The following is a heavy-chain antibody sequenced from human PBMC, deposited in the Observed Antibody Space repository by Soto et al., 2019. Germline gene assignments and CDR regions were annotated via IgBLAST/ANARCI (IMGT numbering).Heavy chain of an antibody. CDR2: ISYDGSNK. V-gene: IGHV3-30-3*01. J-gene: IGHJ5*02. CDR3: ASPPGQQLSNSFDP. D-gene: IGHD6-13*01. Sequence: VGPLRLSFAVSGFAFSSYAMHWVRQAPGKGLEWMAVISYDGSNKYYADSVKGRFTISRDNSKNTLYLQMNSLRAEDTAVYYCASPPGQQLSNSFDPWGQGTLVTVSS. CDR1: GFAFSSYA.